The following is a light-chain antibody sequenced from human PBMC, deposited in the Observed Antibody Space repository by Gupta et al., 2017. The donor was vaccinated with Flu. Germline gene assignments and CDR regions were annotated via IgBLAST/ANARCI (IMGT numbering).Light chain of an antibody. CDR1: QDISKK. Sequence: PSSLSESVGDTVTISCQASQDISKKLNWYQQRPGKGPKLLIYETSNLQTGVPSRFSGSGSGTDFSLTISSLQAEDIASYYCQYYDDLHFTFGPGTRLDIK. J-gene: IGKJ3*01. V-gene: IGKV1-33*01. CDR2: ETS. CDR3: QYYDDLHFT.